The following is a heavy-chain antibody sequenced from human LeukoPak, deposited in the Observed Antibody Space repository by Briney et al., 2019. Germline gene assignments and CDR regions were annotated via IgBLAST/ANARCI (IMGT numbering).Heavy chain of an antibody. J-gene: IGHJ6*03. V-gene: IGHV3-23*01. D-gene: IGHD2-2*01. Sequence: GGSLRLSCAASGFDFNDFAMTWVRQAPGKGLEWVSSMSGSGDTTEYAASVKGRFTISRDNAKKTLYLEMNSLRAEDTAVYYCAREWGTSLGHYYYYMDVWGKGTTVTVSS. CDR3: AREWGTSLGHYYYYMDV. CDR1: GFDFNDFA. CDR2: MSGSGDTT.